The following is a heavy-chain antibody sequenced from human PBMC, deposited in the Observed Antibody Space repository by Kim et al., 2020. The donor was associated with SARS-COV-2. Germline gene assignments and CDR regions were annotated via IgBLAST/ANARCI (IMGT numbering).Heavy chain of an antibody. CDR3: ARDSPSSGWYREGNY. D-gene: IGHD6-19*01. CDR1: GFTFSSYW. Sequence: GGSLRLSCAASGFTFSSYWMSWVRQAPGKGLEWVANIKQDGSEKYYVDSVKGRFTISRDNAKNSLYLQMNSLRAEDTAVYYCARDSPSSGWYREGNYWGQGTLVTVSS. CDR2: IKQDGSEK. V-gene: IGHV3-7*03. J-gene: IGHJ4*02.